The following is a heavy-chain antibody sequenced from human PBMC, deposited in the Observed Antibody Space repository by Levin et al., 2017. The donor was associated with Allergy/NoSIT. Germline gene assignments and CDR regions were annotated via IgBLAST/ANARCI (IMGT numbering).Heavy chain of an antibody. V-gene: IGHV3-7*04. CDR3: ARNWRSAFDI. Sequence: GGSLRLSCEASGFTFSSYWMSWVRQAPGKGLEWVANSKQDGTENYYVDSVKGRFTISKENPKNSVYLQMSSLRVEDTAVYYCARNWRSAFDIWGQGTVVTVSS. D-gene: IGHD2-8*02. CDR2: SKQDGTEN. J-gene: IGHJ3*02. CDR1: GFTFSSYW.